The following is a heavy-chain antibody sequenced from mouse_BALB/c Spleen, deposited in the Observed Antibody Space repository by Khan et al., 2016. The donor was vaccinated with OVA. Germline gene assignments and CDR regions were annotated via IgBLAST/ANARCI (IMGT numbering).Heavy chain of an antibody. Sequence: QVQLQQSGPDLVKPGTSVRISCKASGYTFTTYYIHWVKQRPGQGLEWIGWIYPGNVNTNYNEKFKGKATLTADKSSSTAYMQLSSLTSEDSAVYLCARDDDVVGDAMDYWGQGSSVTVSS. CDR1: GYTFTTYY. CDR3: ARDDDVVGDAMDY. CDR2: IYPGNVNT. J-gene: IGHJ4*01. D-gene: IGHD2-4*01. V-gene: IGHV1S56*01.